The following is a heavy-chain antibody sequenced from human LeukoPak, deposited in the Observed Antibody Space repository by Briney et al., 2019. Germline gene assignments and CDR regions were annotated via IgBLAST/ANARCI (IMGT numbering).Heavy chain of an antibody. D-gene: IGHD3-3*01. CDR3: ASGSYYDFWSGPIDAFDI. CDR1: GGSISSYY. V-gene: IGHV4-59*08. CDR2: IYYSGST. Sequence: SETLSLTCTVSGGSISSYYWSWIRQPTGKGLEWIGYIYYSGSTNYNPSLKSRVTISVDTSKNQFSLKLSSVTAADTAVYYCASGSYYDFWSGPIDAFDIWGQGTMVTVSS. J-gene: IGHJ3*02.